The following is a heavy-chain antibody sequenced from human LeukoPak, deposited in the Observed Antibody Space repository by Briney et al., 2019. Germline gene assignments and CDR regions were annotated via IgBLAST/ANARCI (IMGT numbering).Heavy chain of an antibody. CDR2: ITSSRIYI. CDR3: ARDGSRGNLVTAPDF. D-gene: IGHD2-21*02. Sequence: PGRSLRLSCAASGFTFSTYSMNWVRQAPGKGLEWVSSITSSRIYIYYADSVKGRFTISRDNAKNSLYLQMNSLRAEDTAVYYCARDGSRGNLVTAPDFWGQGTLVTVSS. J-gene: IGHJ4*02. CDR1: GFTFSTYS. V-gene: IGHV3-21*01.